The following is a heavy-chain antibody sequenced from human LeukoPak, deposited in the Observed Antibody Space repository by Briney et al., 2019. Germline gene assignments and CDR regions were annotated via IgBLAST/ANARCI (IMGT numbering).Heavy chain of an antibody. Sequence: PSETLSLTCTVSGDSISGFYWSWIRQAPGKGLECIGYSYYTGKTNYNPSLQSRVTISVDTSKNQFSLTLSSVTAADSAVYYCARLRGDRTASLDYWGQGTLVTVSS. CDR3: ARLRGDRTASLDY. CDR1: GDSISGFY. CDR2: SYYTGKT. D-gene: IGHD4-17*01. V-gene: IGHV4-59*08. J-gene: IGHJ4*02.